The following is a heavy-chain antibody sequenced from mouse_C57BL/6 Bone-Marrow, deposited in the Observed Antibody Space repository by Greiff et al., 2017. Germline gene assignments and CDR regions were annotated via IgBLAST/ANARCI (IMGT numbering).Heavy chain of an antibody. Sequence: QVQLQQPGAELVKPGASVKLSCTASGYTFTSYSMHWVKQRPGRGLAWIGRIDPNSGGTKYNEKFKSKATLTVDKPSSKAYMQLSSLTSEDSAVYYCASRKFNWDLYWYFDVWGTGTTVTVSS. V-gene: IGHV1-72*01. CDR3: ASRKFNWDLYWYFDV. CDR2: IDPNSGGT. CDR1: GYTFTSYS. D-gene: IGHD4-1*01. J-gene: IGHJ1*03.